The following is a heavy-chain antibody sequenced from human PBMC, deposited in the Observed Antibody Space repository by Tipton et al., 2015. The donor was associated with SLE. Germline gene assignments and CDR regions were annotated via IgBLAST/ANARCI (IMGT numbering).Heavy chain of an antibody. J-gene: IGHJ5*02. V-gene: IGHV4-34*01. CDR3: ARREQLGYNWFDP. CDR2: ISHDGNT. D-gene: IGHD1-26*01. CDR1: GGSFSDYY. Sequence: LRLSCAVYGGSFSDYYWSWVRQPPRMGLEWIGEISHDGNTNYKSSLKSRVTISIDTSRKQFSLKLSSVTAADTAVYYCARREQLGYNWFDPWGQGTLVTVSS.